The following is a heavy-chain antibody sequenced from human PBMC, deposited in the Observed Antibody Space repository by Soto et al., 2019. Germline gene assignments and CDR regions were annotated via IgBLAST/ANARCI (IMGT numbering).Heavy chain of an antibody. V-gene: IGHV1-69*01. CDR1: EGTFSSYA. J-gene: IGHJ5*02. D-gene: IGHD3-9*01. CDR2: IIPIFGTA. CDR3: ARGRGDILTGYLPGNWFDP. Sequence: QVQLVQSGAEVKKPGSSVKVSCKASEGTFSSYAISWVRQAPGQGLEWMGGIIPIFGTANYAQKFQGRVTITADESTSTAYMELSSLRSEDTAVYYCARGRGDILTGYLPGNWFDPWGQGTLVTVSS.